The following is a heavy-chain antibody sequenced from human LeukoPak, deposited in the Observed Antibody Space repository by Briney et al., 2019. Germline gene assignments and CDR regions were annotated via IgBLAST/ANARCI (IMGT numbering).Heavy chain of an antibody. D-gene: IGHD5-18*01. Sequence: GESLKISCKGSGYSFTNYWIGWVRQMPGKGLEWIGIIYPGDSDTRYSPSFQGQVTISADKSISTAYLQWSSLKASDTAMYYCARHRGYGYENGGSDAFDIWGQVTMVTVSS. CDR3: ARHRGYGYENGGSDAFDI. CDR2: IYPGDSDT. J-gene: IGHJ3*02. CDR1: GYSFTNYW. V-gene: IGHV5-51*01.